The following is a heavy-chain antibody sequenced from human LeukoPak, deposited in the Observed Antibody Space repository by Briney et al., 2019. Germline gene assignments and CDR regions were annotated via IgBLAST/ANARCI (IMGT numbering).Heavy chain of an antibody. CDR3: ARGGFQGGYYFRYFQH. J-gene: IGHJ1*01. V-gene: IGHV3-23*01. CDR2: FSGSGGST. Sequence: GGSLRLSCSASGFTFSSYWMHWVRQAPGKGLEWVSAFSGSGGSTYYADSVKGRFTISRDNSKNTLYLQMNSLRAEDTAVYYCARGGFQGGYYFRYFQHWGQGTLVTVSS. CDR1: GFTFSSYW. D-gene: IGHD3-22*01.